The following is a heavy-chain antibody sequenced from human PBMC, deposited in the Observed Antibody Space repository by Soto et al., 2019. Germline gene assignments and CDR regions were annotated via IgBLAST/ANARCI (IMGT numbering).Heavy chain of an antibody. CDR1: GYTFTDYW. CDR3: ASGVPKQWLVDAFDI. V-gene: IGHV5-51*01. Sequence: PGESLKISCKGSGYTFTDYWIGWVRQMPGKGLEWMGTIYAGDSDTRYSPSFEGQVTMSVDKSITTAYLHWSSLKASDTAMYYCASGVPKQWLVDAFDIWGQGTMVTVSS. D-gene: IGHD6-19*01. CDR2: IYAGDSDT. J-gene: IGHJ3*02.